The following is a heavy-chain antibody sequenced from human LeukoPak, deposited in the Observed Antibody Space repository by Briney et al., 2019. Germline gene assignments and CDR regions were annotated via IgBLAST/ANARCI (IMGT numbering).Heavy chain of an antibody. D-gene: IGHD1-26*01. J-gene: IGHJ4*02. CDR2: IYNSGSST. Sequence: SETLSLTCTVSGGSITSNFWSWIRQPPGKGLEWIGYIYNSGSSTSYNPSFKSRATISGDTSKNQFSLKLNSVTAADTAVYYCARDQSGSLDYWGQGTLVTVSS. CDR3: ARDQSGSLDY. V-gene: IGHV4-4*08. CDR1: GGSITSNF.